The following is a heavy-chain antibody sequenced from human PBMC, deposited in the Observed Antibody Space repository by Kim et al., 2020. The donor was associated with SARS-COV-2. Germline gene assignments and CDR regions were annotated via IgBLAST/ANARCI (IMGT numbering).Heavy chain of an antibody. CDR1: RFTFSNYE. CDR3: ARDPYQTVHSGYFDS. J-gene: IGHJ4*02. D-gene: IGHD1-1*01. CDR2: IGSSASII. V-gene: IGHV3-48*03. Sequence: GGSLRLSCVASRFTFSNYEMNWVRQAPGMGPEWVSYIGSSASIIYYTDSVRGRFTISRDNARNTLYLQMNSLRAEDTAVYYCARDPYQTVHSGYFDSWGQGILVTVSS.